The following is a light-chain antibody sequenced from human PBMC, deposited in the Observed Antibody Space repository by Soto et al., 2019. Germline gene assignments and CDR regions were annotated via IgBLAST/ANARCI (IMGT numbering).Light chain of an antibody. CDR1: RSDVDDFYS. CDR2: EVS. V-gene: IGLV2-14*01. CDR3: SYYTISGV. Sequence: QSALTQPASVSGSPGQSITISCTGPRSDVDDFYSVSWYQHHPGKAPKLIIYEVSTRPLGVSDRFSASKSGNTASLTISGLQPDDEADYYCSYYTISGVFGGGTKLTVL. J-gene: IGLJ3*02.